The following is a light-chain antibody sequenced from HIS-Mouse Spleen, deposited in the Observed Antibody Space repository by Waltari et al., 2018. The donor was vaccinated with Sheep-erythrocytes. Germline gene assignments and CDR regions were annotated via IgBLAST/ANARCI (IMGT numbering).Light chain of an antibody. CDR1: SSNIGSNY. J-gene: IGLJ3*02. V-gene: IGLV1-47*01. Sequence: QSVLTQPPSASGTPGQRVTISCSGSSSNIGSNYVYWYQQLPRTAPQLLICRNNRRPSGVPDRFSGSKSGTSASLAISGLRSEDEADYYCAAWDDSLSGPVFGGGTKLTVL. CDR2: RNN. CDR3: AAWDDSLSGPV.